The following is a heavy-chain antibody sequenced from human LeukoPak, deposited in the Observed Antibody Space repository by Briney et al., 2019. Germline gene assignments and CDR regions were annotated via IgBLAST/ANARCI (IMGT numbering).Heavy chain of an antibody. V-gene: IGHV3-30*04. Sequence: PGGSLRLSCAASGFTFSSYAMHWVRQAPGKGLEWVAVISYDGSNKYYADSVKGRFTISRDNSKNTLYLQMNSLRAEDTAVYYCARVTEVRGVTLFDYWGQGTLVTVSS. D-gene: IGHD3-10*01. J-gene: IGHJ4*02. CDR2: ISYDGSNK. CDR3: ARVTEVRGVTLFDY. CDR1: GFTFSSYA.